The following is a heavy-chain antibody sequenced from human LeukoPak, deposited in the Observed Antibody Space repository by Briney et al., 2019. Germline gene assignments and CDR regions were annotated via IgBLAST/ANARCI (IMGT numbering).Heavy chain of an antibody. CDR3: AKATGTLGN. CDR1: GFTFSSYA. J-gene: IGHJ4*02. D-gene: IGHD1-1*01. Sequence: PGGSLRLSCAASGFTFSSYAMSWVRQAPGKGLEWVSGLSGSGGRTYYADSVKGRFTISRDNSKNTLYLQMNSLTAEDTAIYYCAKATGTLGNWGQGTLVIVSS. V-gene: IGHV3-23*01. CDR2: LSGSGGRT.